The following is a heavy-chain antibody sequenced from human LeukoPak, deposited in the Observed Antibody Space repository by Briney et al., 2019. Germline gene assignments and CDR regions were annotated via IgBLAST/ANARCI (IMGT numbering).Heavy chain of an antibody. CDR1: GGTFSSYA. V-gene: IGHV1-69*05. D-gene: IGHD2-15*01. J-gene: IGHJ4*02. Sequence: SVKVSCKASGGTFSSYAISWVRQAPGQGLEWMGGIIPIFGTANYAQKFQGRVTITTDESTSTAYMELSSLRSEDTAVYYCARASGGSCYSFGCYFDYWGQGTLVTVSS. CDR3: ARASGGSCYSFGCYFDY. CDR2: IIPIFGTA.